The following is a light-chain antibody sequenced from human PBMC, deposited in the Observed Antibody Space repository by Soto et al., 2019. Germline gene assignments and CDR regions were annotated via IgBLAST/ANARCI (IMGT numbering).Light chain of an antibody. CDR2: DVR. CDR1: SSDVGAYNY. V-gene: IGLV2-11*01. Sequence: QSALTQPRSVSGSPGQSVTISCTGTSSDVGAYNYVSWYQQHPAKAPKLMIYDVRYRPSGVPDRFSGSKSGNTASLTISGLQAEDEADYYCCSLAGSNMVFGGGTKLTVL. J-gene: IGLJ3*02. CDR3: CSLAGSNMV.